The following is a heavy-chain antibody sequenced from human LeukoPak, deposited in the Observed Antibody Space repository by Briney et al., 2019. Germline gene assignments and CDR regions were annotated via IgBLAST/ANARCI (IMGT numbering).Heavy chain of an antibody. CDR2: IYYTGST. CDR3: ARGLTISTLYFDY. CDR1: GGSISSYY. Sequence: SETLSLTCTVSGGSISSYYWSWIRQPPGKGLEWIGYIYYTGSTNYNPSLKSRVTISVDTSKNQFSLKLSSVTAADTAVYYCARGLTISTLYFDYWGQGTLVTVPS. V-gene: IGHV4-59*01. D-gene: IGHD3-9*01. J-gene: IGHJ4*02.